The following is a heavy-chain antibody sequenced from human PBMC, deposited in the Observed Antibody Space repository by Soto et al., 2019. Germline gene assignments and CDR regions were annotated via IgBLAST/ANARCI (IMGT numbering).Heavy chain of an antibody. CDR2: ISSSGSTI. V-gene: IGHV3-48*03. CDR3: ARGPTEMTTPGNIYCYCCGMDV. D-gene: IGHD2-15*01. Sequence: EVQLVESGGGLVQPGGSLRLSCAASGFTFSSYEMNWVRQAPGKGLEWVSYISSSGSTIYYADSVKGRFTISRDNATNSLYLQMSSERAEDTAVYYCARGPTEMTTPGNIYCYCCGMDVWGQGTTVTVSS. CDR1: GFTFSSYE. J-gene: IGHJ6*02.